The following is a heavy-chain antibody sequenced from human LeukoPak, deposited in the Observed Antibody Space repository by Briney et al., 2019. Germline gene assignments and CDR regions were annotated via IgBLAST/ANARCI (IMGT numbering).Heavy chain of an antibody. J-gene: IGHJ5*02. V-gene: IGHV4-39*07. CDR3: ARVSGDCTNGVCYLLWDWFDP. CDR1: GGSISSSSYY. D-gene: IGHD2-8*01. CDR2: IYYSGST. Sequence: SETLSLTCTVSGGSISSSSYYWGWIRQPPGKGLEWIGSIYYSGSTYYNPSLKSRVTISVDTSKNQFSLKLSSVTAADTAVYYCARVSGDCTNGVCYLLWDWFDPWGQGTLVTVSS.